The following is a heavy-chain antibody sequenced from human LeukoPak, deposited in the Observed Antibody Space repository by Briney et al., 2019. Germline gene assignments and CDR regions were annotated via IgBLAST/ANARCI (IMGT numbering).Heavy chain of an antibody. CDR3: AKVGTTFNQYFDY. V-gene: IGHV3-30*02. J-gene: IGHJ4*02. Sequence: GGSLRLSCAAAGFSFNIYGMHWVRQAPGKGLEWVAFIQYDGSDKFYADSVKGRFTISRDNAKNTLYLQMNSLRAEDTAVYYCAKVGTTFNQYFDYWGQGTLVTVSS. CDR1: GFSFNIYG. CDR2: IQYDGSDK. D-gene: IGHD2/OR15-2a*01.